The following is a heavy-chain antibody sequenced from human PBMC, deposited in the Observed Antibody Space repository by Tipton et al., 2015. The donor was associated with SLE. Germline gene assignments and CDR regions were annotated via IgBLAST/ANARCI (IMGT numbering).Heavy chain of an antibody. V-gene: IGHV3-23*03. J-gene: IGHJ4*02. CDR3: ATLDGDDY. CDR1: GFTFSSYA. CDR2: IYSGGSST. Sequence: SLRLSCAASGFTFSSYAMSWVRQAPGKGLEWVSLIYSGGSSTYYADSVKGRLTISRDNSKNTLYLQMNSLSAEDTAVYYCATLDGDDYWGQGTLVTVSS. D-gene: IGHD7-27*01.